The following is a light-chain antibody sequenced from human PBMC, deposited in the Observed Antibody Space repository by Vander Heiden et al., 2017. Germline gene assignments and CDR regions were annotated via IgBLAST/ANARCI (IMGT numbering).Light chain of an antibody. CDR3: AAWDDSLSVYV. V-gene: IGLV1-44*01. CDR1: RSNIGNNP. CDR2: GNT. J-gene: IGLJ1*01. Sequence: QSVLTQSPSASGTPGPRVTISCSGSRSNIGNNPGNWYQQLPGTAPTLLIYGNTQRPSGVPARFSGSKSGTSASLAISGLQSEDEADYYCAAWDDSLSVYVFGTGTKVTLL.